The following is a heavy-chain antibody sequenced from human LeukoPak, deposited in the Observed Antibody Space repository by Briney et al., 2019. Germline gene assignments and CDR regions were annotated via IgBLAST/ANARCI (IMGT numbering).Heavy chain of an antibody. J-gene: IGHJ4*02. V-gene: IGHV4-59*01. CDR3: ARVSVWGIAGN. CDR1: GGSISSYY. CDR2: IYYSGST. D-gene: IGHD6-13*01. Sequence: SETLSLTCTVSGGSISSYYWSWIRQPPGKGLEWIGYIYYSGSTNYNPSLKSRVTISVDTSKNQFSLKLSSATAADTAVYYCARVSVWGIAGNWGQGTLVTVSS.